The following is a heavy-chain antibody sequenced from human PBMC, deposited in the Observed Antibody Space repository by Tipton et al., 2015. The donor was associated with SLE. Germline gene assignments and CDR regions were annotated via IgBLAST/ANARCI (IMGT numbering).Heavy chain of an antibody. CDR3: ARATTRDYYYYMDV. Sequence: SLRLSCAASGFTFSSYAMHWVRQAPGKGLEWVAVISYDGTNKYYADSVKGRFTISRDNAKNSLYLQMNSLRAEDTALYYCARATTRDYYYYMDVWGKGTTVTVSS. V-gene: IGHV3-30-3*01. J-gene: IGHJ6*03. D-gene: IGHD1-1*01. CDR2: ISYDGTNK. CDR1: GFTFSSYA.